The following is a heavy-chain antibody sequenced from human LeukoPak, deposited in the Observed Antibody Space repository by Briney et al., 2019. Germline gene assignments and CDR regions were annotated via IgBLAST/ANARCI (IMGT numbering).Heavy chain of an antibody. CDR2: ISWNSGST. V-gene: IGHV3-9*01. D-gene: IGHD2-2*01. J-gene: IGHJ4*02. Sequence: GGSLRLSCAASGFTFDDYAMHWVRQAPGKGLEWVSGISWNSGSTGYADSVKGRFTISRDNAKNSLYLQMNSLRAEDTALYYCAKGPYCSSTSCYSIRPYFDYWGQGTLVTVSS. CDR1: GFTFDDYA. CDR3: AKGPYCSSTSCYSIRPYFDY.